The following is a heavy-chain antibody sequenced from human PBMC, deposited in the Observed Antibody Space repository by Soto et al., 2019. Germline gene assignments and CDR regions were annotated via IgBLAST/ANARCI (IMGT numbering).Heavy chain of an antibody. CDR3: AKGGYVY. Sequence: EVQLVESGGGLVQPGGSLRLSCAVSGFTFSNSWMNWVRQAPGKGLEWVATIKPDGSAKYYVDSVKGRFTISRDNAKNSLYLQMNARRAEDTAVYYCAKGGYVYWGQGTLVTVSS. V-gene: IGHV3-7*04. CDR1: GFTFSNSW. J-gene: IGHJ4*02. D-gene: IGHD5-12*01. CDR2: IKPDGSAK.